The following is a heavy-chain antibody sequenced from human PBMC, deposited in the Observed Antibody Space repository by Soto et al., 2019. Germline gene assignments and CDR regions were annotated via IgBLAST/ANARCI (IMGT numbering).Heavy chain of an antibody. Sequence: EVQLLESGGGLVQPGGSLRLSCAASGFTFSSYAMSWVRQAPGKGLEWVSAISGSGGSTYYADSVKGRFTISRDNSKNALYLQMTSLRAEDAAVYYCAHGGNGFDYWGQGTLVTVSS. D-gene: IGHD1-1*01. CDR3: AHGGNGFDY. V-gene: IGHV3-23*01. CDR2: ISGSGGST. CDR1: GFTFSSYA. J-gene: IGHJ4*02.